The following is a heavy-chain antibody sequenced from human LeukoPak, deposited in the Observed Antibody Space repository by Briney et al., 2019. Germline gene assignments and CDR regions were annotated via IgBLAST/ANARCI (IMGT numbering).Heavy chain of an antibody. Sequence: PGGSLRLSCAASGFTFSSYAMHWVRQAPGKGLEWVAVISYDGSNKYYADSVKGRFTISRDNSKNTLYLQMNSLRAEDTAVYYCAREGVEWLVTGAYYYYYMDVWGKGTTVTVSS. CDR2: ISYDGSNK. D-gene: IGHD6-19*01. CDR3: AREGVEWLVTGAYYYYYMDV. J-gene: IGHJ6*03. CDR1: GFTFSSYA. V-gene: IGHV3-30-3*01.